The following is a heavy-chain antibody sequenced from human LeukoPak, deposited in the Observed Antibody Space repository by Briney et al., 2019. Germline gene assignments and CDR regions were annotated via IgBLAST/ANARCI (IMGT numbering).Heavy chain of an antibody. CDR2: ISIYSGNT. D-gene: IGHD7-27*01. J-gene: IGHJ4*02. CDR1: GYTFTSHG. CDR3: ARDPGGTWGFDY. Sequence: ASVKVSCKASGYTFTSHGLSWARQAPGQGLEWMGWISIYSGNTNYAQKFQDRISMTTDTSTSTAYMELRSLKSDDTAVYYCARDPGGTWGFDYWGQGALVTVSS. V-gene: IGHV1-18*01.